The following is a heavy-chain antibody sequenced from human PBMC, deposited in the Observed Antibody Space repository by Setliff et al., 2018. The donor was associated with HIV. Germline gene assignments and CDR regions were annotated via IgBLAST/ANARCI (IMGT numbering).Heavy chain of an antibody. J-gene: IGHJ4*02. CDR1: GCTFSSYT. V-gene: IGHV1-69*05. D-gene: IGHD3-10*01. CDR3: ARTREMVRGVITPAFDY. Sequence: GASVKVSCKASGCTFSSYTINWVRQAPGQGLEWMGGIIPIFGTANYAQKFQGRVTITTDESKSTAYMELSSLRSEDTDLYYCARTREMVRGVITPAFDYWGLGTLVTVSS. CDR2: IIPIFGTA.